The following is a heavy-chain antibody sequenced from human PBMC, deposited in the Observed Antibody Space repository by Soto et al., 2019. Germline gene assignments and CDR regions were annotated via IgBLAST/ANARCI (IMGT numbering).Heavy chain of an antibody. D-gene: IGHD2-21*02. J-gene: IGHJ4*02. CDR2: VNPSGGHT. Sequence: QVQLMQSGAVVKKPGASVKDSCKASGDTFTDYYIHWVRQAPRQGLERMGTVNPSGGHTTYAQHFLGRVTMTRDTSTSTLYMELTSLTSDDTAIYYCARGGHVVEVTAALDYWGQGTLVTVSS. CDR3: ARGGHVVEVTAALDY. CDR1: GDTFTDYY. V-gene: IGHV1-46*01.